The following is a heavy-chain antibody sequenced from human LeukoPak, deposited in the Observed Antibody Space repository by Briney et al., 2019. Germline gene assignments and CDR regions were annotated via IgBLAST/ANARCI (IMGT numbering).Heavy chain of an antibody. J-gene: IGHJ4*02. CDR1: GFTFNIYE. CDR2: IDGSGNSI. CDR3: ARECLICGGDSYDY. Sequence: GGSLRLSCAASGFTFNIYEFNWVRQAPGKGLEWLSYIDGSGNSIYYADAVKGRFTISRDKAKSSLYLKMSSLRADDTAVYYCARECLICGGDSYDYWGQGALVTVSS. V-gene: IGHV3-48*03. D-gene: IGHD2-21*01.